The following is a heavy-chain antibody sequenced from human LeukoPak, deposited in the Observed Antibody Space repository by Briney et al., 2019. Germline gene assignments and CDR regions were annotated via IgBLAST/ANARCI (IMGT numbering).Heavy chain of an antibody. CDR2: INPNSGGT. D-gene: IGHD6-13*01. CDR1: GYTFTVYY. Sequence: AASVKVSCKASGYTFTVYYMHWVRQAPGQGREWMGWINPNSGGTNYAQKFQGRVTMTRDTSISTAYMELSRLRSDDTAVYYCARATSRRDSSRTLGYWGQGTLVTVSS. CDR3: ARATSRRDSSRTLGY. J-gene: IGHJ4*02. V-gene: IGHV1-2*02.